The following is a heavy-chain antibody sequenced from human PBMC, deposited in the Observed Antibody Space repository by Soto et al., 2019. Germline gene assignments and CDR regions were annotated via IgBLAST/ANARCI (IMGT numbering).Heavy chain of an antibody. J-gene: IGHJ4*02. CDR3: ARDGYDGSGSPYPAY. CDR2: VYYLGST. CDR1: GGSMSEYF. D-gene: IGHD3-10*01. Sequence: PSETLSLTCSVSGGSMSEYFWSWIRQSPARGLEWIGYVYYLGSTDYNPSLKSRVTISVDTSKRQFSLRLSSVTAADAAIYYCARDGYDGSGSPYPAYWGPGTQVTVSS. V-gene: IGHV4-59*01.